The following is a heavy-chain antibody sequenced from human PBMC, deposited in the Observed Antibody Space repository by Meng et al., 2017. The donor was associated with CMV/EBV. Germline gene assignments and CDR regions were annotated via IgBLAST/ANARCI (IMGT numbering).Heavy chain of an antibody. D-gene: IGHD2-21*02. J-gene: IGHJ4*02. Sequence: QVRLQKMGPGLVKPSQNLSLTCTGSGSSISSGDYYVSLIRQPPGKGLEWIGYIYYSGSTYYNPSLKSRVTISVDTSKNQFSLKLSSVTAADTAVYYCAREGDNPFDYWGQGTLVTVSS. CDR1: GSSISSGDYY. V-gene: IGHV4-30-4*08. CDR3: AREGDNPFDY. CDR2: IYYSGST.